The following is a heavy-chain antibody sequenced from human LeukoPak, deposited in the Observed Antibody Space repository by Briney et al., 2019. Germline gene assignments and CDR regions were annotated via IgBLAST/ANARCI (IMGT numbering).Heavy chain of an antibody. V-gene: IGHV4-38-2*01. J-gene: IGHJ4*02. Sequence: SETLSLTCAVSGYSISSGYYWGWIRQPPGKGLEWIGSIYHSGSTYYNPSLKSRVTISVDTSKNQFSLKLSTVTAADTAVYYCARQGDYDFCSGYYHRYFDYWGQGTLVTVSS. CDR3: ARQGDYDFCSGYYHRYFDY. CDR2: IYHSGST. D-gene: IGHD3-3*01. CDR1: GYSISSGYY.